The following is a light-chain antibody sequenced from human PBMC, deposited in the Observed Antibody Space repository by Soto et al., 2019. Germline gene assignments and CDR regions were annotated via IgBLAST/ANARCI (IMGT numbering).Light chain of an antibody. V-gene: IGLV2-23*02. CDR2: EVS. CDR1: SSDVGSYNL. J-gene: IGLJ1*01. Sequence: QSVLTQPDSVSGSPGQSITISCTGTSSDVGSYNLVSWYQQHPGKAPKLMIYEVSKRPSGVSNRFSGSKSGNTASLTLSGLQAEDEADYYCCSYAGRSTLYVFGTGTKVTVL. CDR3: CSYAGRSTLYV.